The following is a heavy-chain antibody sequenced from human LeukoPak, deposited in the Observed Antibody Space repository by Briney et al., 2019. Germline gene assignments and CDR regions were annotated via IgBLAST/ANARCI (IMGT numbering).Heavy chain of an antibody. J-gene: IGHJ4*02. D-gene: IGHD3-10*01. CDR3: ARDLWFGESPILFDY. Sequence: GGSLRLSCAASGFTFSSYAMSWVRQAPGKGLEWVSAISGSGGSTYYADSEKGRFTISRDNSKNTLYLQMNSLRAEDTAVYYCARDLWFGESPILFDYWGQGTLVTVSS. CDR2: ISGSGGST. V-gene: IGHV3-23*01. CDR1: GFTFSSYA.